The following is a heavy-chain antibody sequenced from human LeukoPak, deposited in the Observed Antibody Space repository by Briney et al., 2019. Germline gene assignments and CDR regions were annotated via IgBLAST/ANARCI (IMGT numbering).Heavy chain of an antibody. J-gene: IGHJ4*02. CDR1: GGSISSSSYY. V-gene: IGHV4-39*01. CDR3: ARHAGVGATAIYDY. Sequence: SETLSLTCTVSGGSISSSSYYWGWIRQPPGKGLEWIGSIYYSGSTYYNPSLKSRVTISVDTSKNQFSLKLSSVTAADTAVYYCARHAGVGATAIYDYWGQGTLVTVSS. CDR2: IYYSGST. D-gene: IGHD1-26*01.